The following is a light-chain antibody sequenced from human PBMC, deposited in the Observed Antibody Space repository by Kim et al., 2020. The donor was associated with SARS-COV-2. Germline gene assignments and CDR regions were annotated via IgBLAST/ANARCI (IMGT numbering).Light chain of an antibody. J-gene: IGKJ2*01. V-gene: IGKV3-20*01. CDR1: QSISNNY. CDR2: GSS. Sequence: LSPGERATLSCRASQSISNNYLAWYQQKPGQSPRLLIYGSSSRATGIPDRFSGSGSGTDFTLTISRLEPEDFAVYYCQQYDSAYTFGQGTKVDIK. CDR3: QQYDSAYT.